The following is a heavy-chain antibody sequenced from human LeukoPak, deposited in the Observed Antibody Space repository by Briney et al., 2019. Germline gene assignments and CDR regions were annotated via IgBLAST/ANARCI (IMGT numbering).Heavy chain of an antibody. CDR2: ISWNSGSI. Sequence: GGSLRLSCAASGFTFDDYAMHWVRQASGKGLEWVSGISWNSGSIGYADSVKGRFTISRDNAKNSLYLQMNSLRAEDTALYFCAKDAVVRGVRPYYFDYWGLGTLVTVSS. J-gene: IGHJ4*02. CDR3: AKDAVVRGVRPYYFDY. V-gene: IGHV3-9*01. D-gene: IGHD3-10*01. CDR1: GFTFDDYA.